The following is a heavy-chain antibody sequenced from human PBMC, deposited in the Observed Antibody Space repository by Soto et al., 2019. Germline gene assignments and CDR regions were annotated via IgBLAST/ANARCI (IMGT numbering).Heavy chain of an antibody. CDR2: IWYDGSNK. CDR1: GFTFSSYG. D-gene: IGHD2-2*01. J-gene: IGHJ6*02. CDR3: ARGSGSSTSYYYYGMDV. V-gene: IGHV3-33*01. Sequence: GGSLRLSCAASGFTFSSYGMHWVRQAPGKGLEWVAVIWYDGSNKYYADSVKGRFTISRDNSKNTLYLQMNSLRAEDTAVYYCARGSGSSTSYYYYGMDVWGQGTTVTVSS.